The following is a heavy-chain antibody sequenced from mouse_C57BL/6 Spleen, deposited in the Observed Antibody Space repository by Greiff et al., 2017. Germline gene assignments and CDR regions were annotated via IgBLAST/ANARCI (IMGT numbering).Heavy chain of an antibody. V-gene: IGHV1-42*01. CDR1: GYSFTGYY. D-gene: IGHD2-2*01. Sequence: EVKLQQSGPELVKPGASVKISCKASGYSFTGYYMNWVKQSPEKSLEWIGEINPSTGGTTYNQKFKAKATLTVDKSSSTAYMQLKSLTSEDSAVYYCARSYGYDGYYFDYWGQGTTRTVSS. CDR3: ARSYGYDGYYFDY. J-gene: IGHJ2*01. CDR2: INPSTGGT.